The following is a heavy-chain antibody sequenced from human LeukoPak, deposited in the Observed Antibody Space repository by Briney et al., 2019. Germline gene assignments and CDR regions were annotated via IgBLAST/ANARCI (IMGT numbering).Heavy chain of an antibody. CDR1: GYTFTTYF. V-gene: IGHV1-46*01. J-gene: IGHJ4*01. Sequence: PLASVKVSCKASGYTFTTYFLHWVRQAPGQGLEWMGTSKPNTRTAHQGLRFRDRVRMTGDMSTSTVFLELNSLRSDDTAVYYCGKEKDGGTHDYWGQGTLVTVST. CDR2: SKPNTRTA. CDR3: GKEKDGGTHDY. D-gene: IGHD3-16*01.